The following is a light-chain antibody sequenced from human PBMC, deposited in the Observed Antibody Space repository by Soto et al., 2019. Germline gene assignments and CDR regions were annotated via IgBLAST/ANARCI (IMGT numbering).Light chain of an antibody. Sequence: ELVLTQSPGTLSLSPGERATLSCRASQSVSSNYLAWYQQKPGRAPRLLIYCASSRATGIPDRFSGSGSGTDFTLTITRLEPEDFAVYYCQQYGRPPRTFGQGTKVEIK. CDR3: QQYGRPPRT. V-gene: IGKV3-20*01. CDR2: CAS. J-gene: IGKJ1*01. CDR1: QSVSSNY.